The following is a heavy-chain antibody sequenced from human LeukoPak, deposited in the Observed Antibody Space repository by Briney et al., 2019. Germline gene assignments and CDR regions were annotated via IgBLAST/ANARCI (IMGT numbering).Heavy chain of an antibody. CDR1: GYTFTSYY. J-gene: IGHJ4*02. CDR3: ARGSLVVAASYYFDY. Sequence: ASVKVSRKASGYTFTSYYMHWVRQAPGQGLEWMGIINPSGGSTSYAQKFQGRVTMTRDTSTSTGYMELSSLRSEDTAVYYCARGSLVVAASYYFDYWGQGTLVTVSS. V-gene: IGHV1-46*01. D-gene: IGHD2-15*01. CDR2: INPSGGST.